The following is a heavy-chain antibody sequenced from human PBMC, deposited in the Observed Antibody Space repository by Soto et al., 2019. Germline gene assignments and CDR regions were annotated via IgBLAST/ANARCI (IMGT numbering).Heavy chain of an antibody. CDR2: IDPSDSYT. D-gene: IGHD5-18*01. J-gene: IGHJ6*02. V-gene: IGHV5-10-1*01. CDR1: GYSFTSYW. CDR3: ARHVDTAMVTYYYGMDV. Sequence: GESLKISCKGSGYSFTSYWISWVRQMPGKGLEWMGRIDPSDSYTSYSPSFQGHVTISSDKSISTAYLQWSSLKASDTAMYYCARHVDTAMVTYYYGMDVWGQGTTVTVAS.